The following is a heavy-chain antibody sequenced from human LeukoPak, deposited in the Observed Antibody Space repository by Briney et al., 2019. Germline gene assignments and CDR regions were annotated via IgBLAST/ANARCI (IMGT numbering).Heavy chain of an antibody. D-gene: IGHD3-3*01. CDR2: IYQSGST. Sequence: SETLSLTCTVSGYSLSSGYYWGWVRQPPGKGLEWIGRIYQSGSTYYNPSLKSRVTISVDTSTNQFSLRLSSVTAADTAVYYCARGGYDFWSGYSIGAFDIWGQGTMVTVSS. V-gene: IGHV4-38-2*02. CDR1: GYSLSSGYY. CDR3: ARGGYDFWSGYSIGAFDI. J-gene: IGHJ3*02.